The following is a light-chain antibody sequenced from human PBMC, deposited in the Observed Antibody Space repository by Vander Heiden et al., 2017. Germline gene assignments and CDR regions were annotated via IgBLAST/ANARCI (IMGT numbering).Light chain of an antibody. V-gene: IGKV1-33*01. CDR2: DAS. CDR3: QQYDNLFLFT. CDR1: QDISNY. J-gene: IGKJ3*01. Sequence: IQLTQSPSSLSASVGDRVTITCQASQDISNYLNWYQQKPGKAPKLLIYDASNLETGVPSRFSGSGSGTDFTFTISSLQPEDIATYYCQQYDNLFLFTFGPGTKVDIK.